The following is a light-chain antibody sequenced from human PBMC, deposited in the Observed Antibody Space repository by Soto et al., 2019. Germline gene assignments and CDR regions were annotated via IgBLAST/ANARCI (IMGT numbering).Light chain of an antibody. V-gene: IGKV3-20*01. Sequence: LKQSPDTLCLTPGERANLSSRASQSLTNSFMAWYHQKPGQAPRLLIYDTASRASGIPDRCSGSGSGTYFPLTISRLEPEDFAVYYCQQYGSSSTFGQGTRLEIK. J-gene: IGKJ5*01. CDR3: QQYGSSST. CDR1: QSLTNSF. CDR2: DTA.